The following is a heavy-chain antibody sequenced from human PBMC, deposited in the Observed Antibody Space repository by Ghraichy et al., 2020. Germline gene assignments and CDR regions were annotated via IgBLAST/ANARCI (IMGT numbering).Heavy chain of an antibody. D-gene: IGHD6-6*01. V-gene: IGHV3-53*01. CDR1: GFTVSSNY. CDR2: IYSGGST. Sequence: GGSLRLSCAASGFTVSSNYMSWVRQAPGKGLEWVSVIYSGGSTYYADSVKGRFTISRDNSKNTLYLQMNSLRAEDTAVYYCARDRWAYSSSSSGRYYYGMDVWGQGTTVTVSS. CDR3: ARDRWAYSSSSSGRYYYGMDV. J-gene: IGHJ6*02.